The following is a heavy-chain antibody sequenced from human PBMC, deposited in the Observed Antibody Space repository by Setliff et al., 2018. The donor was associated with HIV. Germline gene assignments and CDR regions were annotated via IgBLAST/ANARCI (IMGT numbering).Heavy chain of an antibody. V-gene: IGHV4-4*09. Sequence: SETLSLTCVVSDDSFSNYNWTWIRQSPGKALEWIGYISSSGTTTYNPSLRSRVTISIETSNTRFSLWLRSATAADTATYFCARLGRAIDDGGSSLRLDFWGQGMLVTVSS. CDR1: DDSFSNYN. J-gene: IGHJ4*02. CDR2: ISSSGTT. D-gene: IGHD2-21*01. CDR3: ARLGRAIDDGGSSLRLDF.